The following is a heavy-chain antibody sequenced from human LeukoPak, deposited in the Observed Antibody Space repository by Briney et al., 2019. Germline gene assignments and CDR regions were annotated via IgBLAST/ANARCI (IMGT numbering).Heavy chain of an antibody. V-gene: IGHV4-39*07. CDR1: GGSISSTSYY. Sequence: SETLSLTCTVSGGSISSTSYYWGWIRQPPGKGLEWIGSIYYSGSTYYNPSLKSRVTISVDTSKNQFSLKLSSVTAADTAMYYCARLHYDFWSGYYTGPDAFDIWGQGTMVTVSS. D-gene: IGHD3-3*01. J-gene: IGHJ3*02. CDR3: ARLHYDFWSGYYTGPDAFDI. CDR2: IYYSGST.